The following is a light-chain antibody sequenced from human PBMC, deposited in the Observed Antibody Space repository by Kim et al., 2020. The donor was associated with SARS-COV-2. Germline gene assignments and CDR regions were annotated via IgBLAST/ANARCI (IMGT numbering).Light chain of an antibody. CDR1: QGISSY. Sequence: ASVGDRVTSTCRASQGISSYLAWYQQKPGKAPKLLIYAASTLQSGGPSRFSGSGSGTDFTLTISSLQPEDFATYYCQQHNSYPITFGQGTRLEIK. J-gene: IGKJ5*01. CDR3: QQHNSYPIT. CDR2: AAS. V-gene: IGKV1-9*01.